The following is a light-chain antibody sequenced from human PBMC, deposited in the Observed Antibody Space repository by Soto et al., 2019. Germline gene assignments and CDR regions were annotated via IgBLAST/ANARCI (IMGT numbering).Light chain of an antibody. Sequence: ENVLTQSPGTLSLPPGERATLSCRASQSVSSSYLAWYQQKPGQAPRLLIYGASSRATGIPDRFSGSGSGTDFTLTISRLEPEDFAVYYCQQYGSSPTFGQGTRLEIK. CDR2: GAS. CDR3: QQYGSSPT. CDR1: QSVSSSY. J-gene: IGKJ5*01. V-gene: IGKV3-20*01.